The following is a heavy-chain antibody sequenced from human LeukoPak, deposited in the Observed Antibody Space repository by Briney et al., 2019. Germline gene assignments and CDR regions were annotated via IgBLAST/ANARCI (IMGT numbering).Heavy chain of an antibody. D-gene: IGHD3-22*01. CDR1: GYTFTSYG. Sequence: ASVKVSCKASGYTFTSYGISWVRQAPGQGLEWMGIINPSGGSTSYAQKFQGRVTMTRDTSTSTVYMELSSLRSEDTAVYYCARGSYYYDSSGLYYFDYWGQGTLVTVSS. CDR3: ARGSYYYDSSGLYYFDY. J-gene: IGHJ4*02. V-gene: IGHV1-46*01. CDR2: INPSGGST.